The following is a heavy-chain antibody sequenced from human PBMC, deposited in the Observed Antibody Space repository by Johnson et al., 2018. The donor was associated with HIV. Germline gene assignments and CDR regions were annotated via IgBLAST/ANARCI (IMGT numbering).Heavy chain of an antibody. V-gene: IGHV3-33*08. CDR1: GFTFSNAW. CDR2: IWYDGSNK. J-gene: IGHJ3*02. CDR3: ASVDTAMVDTFDI. Sequence: QVQLVESGGGVVRPGGSLRLSCAASGFTFSNAWMSWVRQAPGKGLEWVAVIWYDGSNKYYADSVKGRFTISRDNSKNPLYLQMNSLRIEDTAVYYCASVDTAMVDTFDIWGQGTMVTVSS. D-gene: IGHD5-18*01.